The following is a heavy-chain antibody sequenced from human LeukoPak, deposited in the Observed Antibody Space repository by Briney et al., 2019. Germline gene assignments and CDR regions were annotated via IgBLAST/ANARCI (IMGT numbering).Heavy chain of an antibody. CDR2: IFYSGST. D-gene: IGHD1-26*01. CDR3: ARSSYSGTYPGGY. CDR1: GGSISSYY. Sequence: PSETLSLTCTVSGGSISSYYWSWIRHPPGKGLEWIGYIFYSGSTNSNPSLKSRVTISVDTSKNQFSLKLSSVTAADTAVYYCARSSYSGTYPGGYWGQGTLVTVSS. J-gene: IGHJ4*02. V-gene: IGHV4-59*01.